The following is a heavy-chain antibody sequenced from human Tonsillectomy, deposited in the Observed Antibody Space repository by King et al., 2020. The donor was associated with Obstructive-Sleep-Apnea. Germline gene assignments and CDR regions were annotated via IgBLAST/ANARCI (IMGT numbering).Heavy chain of an antibody. V-gene: IGHV2-5*01. J-gene: IGHJ6*02. CDR1: GFSLSTSGVG. CDR2: IYWYDDK. D-gene: IGHD3-16*01. CDR3: ALDWVGDYGMDV. Sequence: ITLKESGPTLVKPTQTLTLTCTFSGFSLSTSGVGVGWIRQPPGKALEWLALIYWYDDKRYSPSLKTRLTIPKDTSKNQVVLTMTNVDPVDTGTYYCALDWVGDYGMDVWGQGTTVTVSS.